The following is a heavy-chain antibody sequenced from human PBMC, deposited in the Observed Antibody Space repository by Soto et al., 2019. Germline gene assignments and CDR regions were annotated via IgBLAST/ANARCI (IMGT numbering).Heavy chain of an antibody. Sequence: SQTLSLTCAISGDSVSSNSAAWNWIRQSPSRGLEWLGRTYYRSKWYNDYAVSVKGRITINPDTSKNQFSLQLNSVTPEDTAVYYCARAPIGRDTYYYYGMDVWGQGTTVTVSS. CDR1: GDSVSSNSAA. CDR2: TYYRSKWYN. CDR3: ARAPIGRDTYYYYGMDV. V-gene: IGHV6-1*01. J-gene: IGHJ6*02.